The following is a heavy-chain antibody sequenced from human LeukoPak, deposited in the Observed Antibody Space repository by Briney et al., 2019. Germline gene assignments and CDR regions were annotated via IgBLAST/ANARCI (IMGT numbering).Heavy chain of an antibody. J-gene: IGHJ4*02. CDR2: INAGNGNT. V-gene: IGHV1-3*03. D-gene: IGHD6-13*01. CDR1: GYTFTSYA. Sequence: ASVKVSCKASGYTFTSYAMHWVRQAPGQRLEWMGWINAGNGNTKYSQEFQGRVTITRDTSTSTAYMELSSLRSEDTAVYYCAREQQLGLDYFDYWGQGTLVTVSS. CDR3: AREQQLGLDYFDY.